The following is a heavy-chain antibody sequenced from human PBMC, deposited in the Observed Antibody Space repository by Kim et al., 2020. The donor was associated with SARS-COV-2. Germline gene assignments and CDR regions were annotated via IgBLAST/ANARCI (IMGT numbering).Heavy chain of an antibody. CDR3: AKVGDYDSSGVYGFFRS. J-gene: IGHJ5*02. V-gene: IGHV3-74*01. D-gene: IGHD3-22*01. Sequence: VEGRVTISRDNAKNTLYRQMNGLRTEDTAVYYCAKVGDYDSSGVYGFFRSWGQGTRVTVSS.